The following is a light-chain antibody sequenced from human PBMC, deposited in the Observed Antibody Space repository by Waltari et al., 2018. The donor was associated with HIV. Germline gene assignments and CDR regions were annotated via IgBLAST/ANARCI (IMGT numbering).Light chain of an antibody. CDR1: QSVSSF. V-gene: IGKV3-11*01. J-gene: IGKJ4*01. Sequence: EIVLTQSPATLSLSLGARATLSCRASQSVSSFLAWFQPKPGQAPRLLISDASTRATCIPARFSGSGSGTDFALTISCLEPEDFAVYYCQQRSDWPRLTFGGGTKVEIK. CDR3: QQRSDWPRLT. CDR2: DAS.